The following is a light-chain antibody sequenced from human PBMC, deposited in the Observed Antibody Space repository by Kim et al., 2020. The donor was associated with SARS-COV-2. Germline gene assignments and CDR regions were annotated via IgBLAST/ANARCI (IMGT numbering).Light chain of an antibody. Sequence: DIQMTQSPSSLSASVGDRVTITCRASQTINNYLNWYQQKPGNAPNLLIFAASHLQSGVPSRFSGNGSGSHFTLTISSLQPEDFATYFCQQTYTTLTLGQGTKLEIK. CDR2: AAS. CDR3: QQTYTTLT. CDR1: QTINNY. V-gene: IGKV1-39*01. J-gene: IGKJ2*01.